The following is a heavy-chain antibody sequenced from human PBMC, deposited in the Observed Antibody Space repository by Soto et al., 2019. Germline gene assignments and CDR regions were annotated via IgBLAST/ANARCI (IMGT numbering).Heavy chain of an antibody. J-gene: IGHJ6*02. CDR1: GYIFVNYG. V-gene: IGHV1-18*01. CDR3: AMVDNYVKPTPLDV. CDR2: ISPYSGNT. Sequence: QVQLVQSGDEVRKPGSSVKVSCKASGYIFVNYGIAWVRQAPGQGLEWMGLISPYSGNTHYASKVQGRLTMTTDTNXGTAYMDLGRLTSDDTAVYYCAMVDNYVKPTPLDVWGQGTTVTVSS. D-gene: IGHD3-16*01.